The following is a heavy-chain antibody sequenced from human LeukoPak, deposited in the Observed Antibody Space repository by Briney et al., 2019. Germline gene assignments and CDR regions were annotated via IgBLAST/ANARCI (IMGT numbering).Heavy chain of an antibody. V-gene: IGHV4-34*01. J-gene: IGHJ6*03. CDR2: INHSGST. CDR1: GASFSGYY. CDR3: ARGYYGSGSYYYHYMDV. Sequence: KPSETLSLTCAVYGASFSGYYWSWIRQPPGKGLQWIGEINHSGSTNYNPSLKSRVTISVDTSKNQFSLKLSSVTAADTAVYYCARGYYGSGSYYYHYMDVWGKGTTVTISS. D-gene: IGHD3-10*01.